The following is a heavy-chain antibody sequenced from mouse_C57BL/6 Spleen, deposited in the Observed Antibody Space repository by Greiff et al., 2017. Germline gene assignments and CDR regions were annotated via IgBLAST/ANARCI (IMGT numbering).Heavy chain of an antibody. V-gene: IGHV5-6*01. J-gene: IGHJ4*01. Sequence: EVKLVESGGDLVKPGGSLKLSCAASGFTFSSYGMSWVRQTPDKRLEWVATISSGGSYTYYPDSVKGRFTISRDNAKNTLYLQMSSLKSEDTAMYCCVREAAMDYWGQGTSVTVSS. CDR3: VREAAMDY. CDR2: ISSGGSYT. CDR1: GFTFSSYG.